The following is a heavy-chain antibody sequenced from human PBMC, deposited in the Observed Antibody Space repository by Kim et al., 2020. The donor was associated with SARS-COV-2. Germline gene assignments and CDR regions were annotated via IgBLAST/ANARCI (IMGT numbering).Heavy chain of an antibody. CDR2: IYYSGST. Sequence: SETLSLTCTVSGGSISSSSYYWGWIRQPPGKGLEWIGSIYYSGSTYYNPSLKSRVTISVDTSKNQFSLKLSSVTAADTAVYYCARLRSVDYCDSSPFDYWGQGTLVTVSS. D-gene: IGHD3-22*01. CDR3: ARLRSVDYCDSSPFDY. V-gene: IGHV4-39*01. CDR1: GGSISSSSYY. J-gene: IGHJ4*02.